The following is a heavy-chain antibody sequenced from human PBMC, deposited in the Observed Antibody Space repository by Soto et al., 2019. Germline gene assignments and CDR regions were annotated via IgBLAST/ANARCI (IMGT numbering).Heavy chain of an antibody. V-gene: IGHV3-49*03. CDR3: TRFVVVPVVDYFDY. J-gene: IGHJ4*02. Sequence: GGSLRLSCTASGFTFGDSAMSWFGQAPGKGLEWVGFIRSKAYGGTTEYAASVKGRFTISRDDSKSIAYLQMNSLKTEDTAVYYCTRFVVVPVVDYFDYWGQGTLVTVSS. D-gene: IGHD2-2*01. CDR1: GFTFGDSA. CDR2: IRSKAYGGTT.